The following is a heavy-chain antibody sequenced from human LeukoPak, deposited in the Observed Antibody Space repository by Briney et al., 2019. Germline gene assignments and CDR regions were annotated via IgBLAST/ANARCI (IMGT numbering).Heavy chain of an antibody. D-gene: IGHD6-6*01. CDR1: GFTFSSYG. CDR2: ISGGSSYT. CDR3: ARGRGYSSSSTDMDV. J-gene: IGHJ6*02. V-gene: IGHV3-21*01. Sequence: GGSLRLSCATSGFTFSSYGMSWVRQAPGKGLEWVSSISGGSSYTYYADSVKDRFTISRDNAENSVYLQMNSLRAEDTAVYYCARGRGYSSSSTDMDVWGRGTTVTVSS.